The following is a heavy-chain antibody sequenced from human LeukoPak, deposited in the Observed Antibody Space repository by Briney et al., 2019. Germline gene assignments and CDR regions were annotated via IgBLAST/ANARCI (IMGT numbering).Heavy chain of an antibody. J-gene: IGHJ4*02. V-gene: IGHV3-30*04. D-gene: IGHD4-17*01. CDR3: ARDWRVTVTEFDY. Sequence: GRSLRLSCAASGFTFSSYAMHWVRQAPGKGLEWVAVISYDGSNKYYADSVKGRFTISRDNSKNTLYLQMNSLRAEDTAVYYCARDWRVTVTEFDYWGQGTLVTVSS. CDR1: GFTFSSYA. CDR2: ISYDGSNK.